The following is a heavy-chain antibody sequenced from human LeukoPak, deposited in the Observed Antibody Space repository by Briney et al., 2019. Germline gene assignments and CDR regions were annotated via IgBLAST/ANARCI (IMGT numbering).Heavy chain of an antibody. CDR2: ISYDGSNK. CDR1: GFTFSSYG. CDR3: AKDPSMVRGAIIDV. Sequence: PGGSLRLSCAASGFTFSSYGMHWVRQAPGKGLEWVAVISYDGSNKYYADSVKGRFTISRDNSKNTLYLQMNSLRAEDTAVYYCAKDPSMVRGAIIDVWGQGTTVTVSS. V-gene: IGHV3-30*18. D-gene: IGHD3-10*01. J-gene: IGHJ6*02.